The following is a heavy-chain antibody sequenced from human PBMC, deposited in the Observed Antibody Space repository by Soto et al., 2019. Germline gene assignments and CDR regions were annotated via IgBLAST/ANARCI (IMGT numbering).Heavy chain of an antibody. CDR1: GGTLSDYA. CDR2: IMPTVDSA. Sequence: QVQLVQSGAALKTPGSSVKVSCKASGGTLSDYAISWVRQAPGQGLEWMGGIMPTVDSANYAQNFQGRLTISADESTSTANLELSSLRSEYTAVYYCAVAAVREIMAQESSGMAVWGQGTTVIVSS. D-gene: IGHD3-10*01. J-gene: IGHJ6*02. CDR3: AVAAVREIMAQESSGMAV. V-gene: IGHV1-69*01.